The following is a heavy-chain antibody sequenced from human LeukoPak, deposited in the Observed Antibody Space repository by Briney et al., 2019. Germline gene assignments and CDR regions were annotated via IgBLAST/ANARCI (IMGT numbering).Heavy chain of an antibody. Sequence: AGGSLRLSCAASGFNFNNYNMNWVRQAPGKGLEWVSYITLSSSSIYYADSVKGRFTISRDNAKNSLYLQMNSLRAEDTAVYYCARENCGGDCAFDYWGQGTLVTVSS. CDR1: GFNFNNYN. J-gene: IGHJ4*02. V-gene: IGHV3-48*01. CDR3: ARENCGGDCAFDY. CDR2: ITLSSSSI. D-gene: IGHD2-21*02.